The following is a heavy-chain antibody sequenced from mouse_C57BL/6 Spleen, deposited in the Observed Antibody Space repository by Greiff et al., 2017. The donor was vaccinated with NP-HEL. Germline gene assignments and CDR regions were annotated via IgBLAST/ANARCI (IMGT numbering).Heavy chain of an antibody. CDR1: GYTFTSYW. J-gene: IGHJ2*01. D-gene: IGHD1-1*01. CDR2: IDPSDSYT. Sequence: QVQLKQPGAELVRPGTSVKLSCKASGYTFTSYWMHWVKQRPGQGLEWIGVIDPSDSYTNYNQKFKGKATLTVDTSSSTAYMQLSSLTSEDSAVYYCARGIITTVVAELDYWGQGTTLTVSS. CDR3: ARGIITTVVAELDY. V-gene: IGHV1-59*01.